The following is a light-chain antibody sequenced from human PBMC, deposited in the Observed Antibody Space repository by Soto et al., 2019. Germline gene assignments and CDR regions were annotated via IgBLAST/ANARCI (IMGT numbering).Light chain of an antibody. CDR1: QSISSY. CDR2: AAS. CDR3: QQSYSTPRT. Sequence: DLPMTQSPSSLSASVGDRVTITCRASQSISSYLNWYQQKPGKAPKLLIYAASSLQSGVPSRFSGSGSGTDFTLTISSLQPEDCATYYCQQSYSTPRTFGQGTKVEIK. V-gene: IGKV1-39*01. J-gene: IGKJ1*01.